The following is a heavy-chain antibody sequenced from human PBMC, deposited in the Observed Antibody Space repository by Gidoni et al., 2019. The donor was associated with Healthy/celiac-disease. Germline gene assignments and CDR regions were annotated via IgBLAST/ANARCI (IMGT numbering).Heavy chain of an antibody. CDR2: TNLRTKWYN. J-gene: IGHJ3*02. Sequence: VQLQQSGPGLVKPSQTRSLTCAISGASVSIHRAAWNWIRPSPSRGIGWLGRTNLRTKWYNDYAVSVKSRITSNPDTSKNQFSLQLNSVTPEDTAVYYCARDGIVGVKNAFDIWGQGTMVTVSS. D-gene: IGHD1-26*01. CDR3: ARDGIVGVKNAFDI. CDR1: GASVSIHRAA. V-gene: IGHV6-1*01.